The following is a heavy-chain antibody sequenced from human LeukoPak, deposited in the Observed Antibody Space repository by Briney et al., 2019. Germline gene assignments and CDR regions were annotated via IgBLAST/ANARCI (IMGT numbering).Heavy chain of an antibody. Sequence: GGSLRLSCAASGLTFSDYWMHWVRQAPGKGLEWVAFIRYDGSNKYYADSVKGRFTISRDNSKNTLYLQMNSLRAEDTAVYYCAKDRTRGIAAAATGSHYWGQGTLVTVSS. D-gene: IGHD6-13*01. CDR2: IRYDGSNK. CDR1: GLTFSDYW. J-gene: IGHJ4*02. V-gene: IGHV3-30*02. CDR3: AKDRTRGIAAAATGSHY.